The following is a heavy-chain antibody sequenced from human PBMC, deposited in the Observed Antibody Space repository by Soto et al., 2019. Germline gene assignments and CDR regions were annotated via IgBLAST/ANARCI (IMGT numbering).Heavy chain of an antibody. Sequence: GGSLRLSCAASGFTFSSYGMHWVRQAPGKGLEWVAVISYDGSNKYYADSVKGRFTISRDNSKNTLYLQMNSLRAEDTAVYYCAKDRSYQRYFDWLPITELGDYWGQGTLVTVSS. CDR3: AKDRSYQRYFDWLPITELGDY. J-gene: IGHJ4*02. D-gene: IGHD3-9*01. CDR1: GFTFSSYG. V-gene: IGHV3-30*18. CDR2: ISYDGSNK.